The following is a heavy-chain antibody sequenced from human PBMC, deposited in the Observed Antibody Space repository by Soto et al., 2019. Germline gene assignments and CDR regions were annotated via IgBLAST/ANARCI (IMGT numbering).Heavy chain of an antibody. V-gene: IGHV3-23*01. CDR1: GFTFSSYA. CDR2: ISGSGGST. D-gene: IGHD3-9*01. Sequence: EVQLLESGGGLVQPGGSLRLSCAASGFTFSSYAMSWVRQAPGKGLEWVSAISGSGGSTYYADSVKGRFTISRDNSKNTLYLQMNSLRAEDTAVYYCAKDITYYDILTGYYIWYFDLWGRGTLVTVSS. J-gene: IGHJ2*01. CDR3: AKDITYYDILTGYYIWYFDL.